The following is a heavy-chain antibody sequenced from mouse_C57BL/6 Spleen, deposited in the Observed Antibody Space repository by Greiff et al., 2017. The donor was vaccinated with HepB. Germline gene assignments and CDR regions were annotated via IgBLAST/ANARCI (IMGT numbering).Heavy chain of an antibody. V-gene: IGHV3-6*01. CDR1: GYSITSGYY. CDR3: ARYYGYDGFAY. J-gene: IGHJ3*01. D-gene: IGHD2-2*01. Sequence: EVQLQQSGPGLVKPSQSLSLTCSVTGYSITSGYYWNWIRQFPGNKLEWMGYISYDGSNNYNPSLKNRISITRDTSKNQFFLKLNSVTTEDTATYYGARYYGYDGFAYWGQGTLVTVSA. CDR2: ISYDGSN.